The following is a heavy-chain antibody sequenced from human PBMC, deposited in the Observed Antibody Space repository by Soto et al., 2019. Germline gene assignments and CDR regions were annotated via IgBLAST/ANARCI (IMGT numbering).Heavy chain of an antibody. CDR3: AKGSIEYSASVDN. Sequence: DVQLLESGGGLVQPGGSLRLSCAASGFSFSSYAMVWVRQAPGKGLEWVAVISARGGSSYFADSVKGRFTLSRDNSKNVLSLEMNSLRAEDTAIYSCAKGSIEYSASVDNWGQGTLVVVSS. V-gene: IGHV3-23*01. CDR2: ISARGGSS. J-gene: IGHJ4*02. D-gene: IGHD5-12*01. CDR1: GFSFSSYA.